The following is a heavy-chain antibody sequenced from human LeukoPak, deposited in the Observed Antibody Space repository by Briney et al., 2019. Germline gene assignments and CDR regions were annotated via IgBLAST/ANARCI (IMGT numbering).Heavy chain of an antibody. CDR2: IIPIFGTA. CDR1: GGTFSSYA. V-gene: IGHV1-69*13. D-gene: IGHD4-17*01. Sequence: EASVKVSCKASGGTFSSYAISWVRQAPGQGLEWMGGIIPIFGTANYAQKFQGRVTITADESTSTAYMGLSSLRSEGTAVYYCARGDYGDYYYMDVWGKGTTVTVSS. J-gene: IGHJ6*03. CDR3: ARGDYGDYYYMDV.